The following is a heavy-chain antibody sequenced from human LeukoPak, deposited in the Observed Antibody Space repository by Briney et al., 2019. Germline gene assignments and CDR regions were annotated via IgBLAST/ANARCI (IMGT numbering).Heavy chain of an antibody. D-gene: IGHD2-2*01. CDR1: GGSISSYY. V-gene: IGHV4-59*01. Sequence: PSETLSLTCTVSGGSISSYYWSWIRQPPGKGLEWIGYIYYSGSTNYNPSLKSRVTISVDTSKNQFSLKLSSVTAADTAVYYCARNLPMPHRPSYYFDYWGQGTLATVSS. J-gene: IGHJ4*02. CDR2: IYYSGST. CDR3: ARNLPMPHRPSYYFDY.